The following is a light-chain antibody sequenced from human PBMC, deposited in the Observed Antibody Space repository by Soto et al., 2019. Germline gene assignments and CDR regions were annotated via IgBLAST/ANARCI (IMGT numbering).Light chain of an antibody. CDR1: QSINNY. CDR3: QQSYITPWT. V-gene: IGKV1-39*01. CDR2: AAS. Sequence: DIQMTQYPSSLSTSVGDRVTITCRASQSINNYLYWYQHKPGRVPKLLIYAASRLQSGVPSRFSGSGSGTDFTLTISGLQPEDSETYYCQQSYITPWTFGQGTKVEIK. J-gene: IGKJ1*01.